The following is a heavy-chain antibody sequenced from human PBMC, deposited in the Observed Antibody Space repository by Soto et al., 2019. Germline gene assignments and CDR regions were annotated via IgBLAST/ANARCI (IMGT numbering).Heavy chain of an antibody. V-gene: IGHV4-31*03. CDR2: IYYSGST. CDR3: ARVILRVVTADANAFDI. Sequence: QVQLQESGPGLVKPSQTLSLTCTVSGGSISSGGYYWSWIRQHPGKGLEWIGYIYYSGSTYYNPSLKSRVTISVDTSKNQFSLKLSSVTAADTAVYYCARVILRVVTADANAFDIWGQGTMVTVSS. CDR1: GGSISSGGYY. J-gene: IGHJ3*02. D-gene: IGHD3-3*01.